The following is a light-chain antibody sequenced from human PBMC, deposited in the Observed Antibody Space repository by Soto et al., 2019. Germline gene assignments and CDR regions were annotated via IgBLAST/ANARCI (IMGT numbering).Light chain of an antibody. V-gene: IGLV1-47*01. CDR2: KNN. J-gene: IGLJ3*02. Sequence: QSVLTQSPSASGTPGQTVTISCSGSSSNIGTNYVFWYQHVPGTAPKLLLYKNNQRPSGVPDRFSGSKSGTSASLAISGLRSEDEAHYSCASWDESLSGVVFGGGTKRTVL. CDR3: ASWDESLSGVV. CDR1: SSNIGTNY.